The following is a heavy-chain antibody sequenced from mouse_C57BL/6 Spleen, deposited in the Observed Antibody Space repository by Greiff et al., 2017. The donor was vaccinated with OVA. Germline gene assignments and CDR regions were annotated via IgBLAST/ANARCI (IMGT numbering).Heavy chain of an antibody. J-gene: IGHJ1*03. V-gene: IGHV1-12*01. Sequence: LQQSGAELVRPGASVKMSCKASGYTFTSYNMHWVKQTPRQGLEWIGAIYPGNGDTSYNQKFKGKATLTVDKSSSTAYMQLSSLTSADSAVYWTVVATGYFDVWGTGTTVTVSS. CDR2: IYPGNGDT. D-gene: IGHD1-1*01. CDR1: GYTFTSYN. CDR3: VVATGYFDV.